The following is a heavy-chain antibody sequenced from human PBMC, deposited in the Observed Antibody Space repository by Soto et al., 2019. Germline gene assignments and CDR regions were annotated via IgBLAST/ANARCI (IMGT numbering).Heavy chain of an antibody. CDR2: IYSDGST. D-gene: IGHD6-19*01. CDR3: ASYYQLLYPSGSSGWYVFDY. V-gene: IGHV3-66*01. CDR1: GLTVSSNY. J-gene: IGHJ4*02. Sequence: EVQLVESGGGLVQPGGSLRLSCATSGLTVSSNYMSWVRQAPGKGLEWVSVIYSDGSTYYADSVKGRFTISRDNAKNTLYLQMNSLRAEDTAVYYCASYYQLLYPSGSSGWYVFDYWGQGALVTVSS.